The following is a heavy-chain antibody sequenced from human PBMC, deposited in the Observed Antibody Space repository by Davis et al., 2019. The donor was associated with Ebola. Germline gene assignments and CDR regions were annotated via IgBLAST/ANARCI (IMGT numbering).Heavy chain of an antibody. V-gene: IGHV1-58*02. Sequence: SVKVSCKASGFTFSSSAMQWVRQARGQRLEWIGSIVLGSVNTNYAQKFQGRVTIARDMSTSTSYLDLSNLRSEDTAVYYCVASAGTVGKFDYWGQGTRVTVSS. CDR2: IVLGSVNT. CDR1: GFTFSSSA. J-gene: IGHJ4*01. D-gene: IGHD1-14*01. CDR3: VASAGTVGKFDY.